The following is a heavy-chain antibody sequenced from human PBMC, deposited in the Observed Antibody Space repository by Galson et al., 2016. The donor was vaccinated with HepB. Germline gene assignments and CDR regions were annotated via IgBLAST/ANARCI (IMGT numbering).Heavy chain of an antibody. CDR3: ARAVYSDTGGSSRYFDL. CDR1: GFTFRSYG. CDR2: IWFDGSEK. V-gene: IGHV3-33*01. J-gene: IGHJ2*01. Sequence: SLRLSCAASGFTFRSYGMHWFRQAPGEGLEWVAVIWFDGSEKYYADSVEGRFTISRDNSEKTLFLQMNSLRGDDTAVYYCARAVYSDTGGSSRYFDLWGRGTLVTVSS. D-gene: IGHD3-10*01.